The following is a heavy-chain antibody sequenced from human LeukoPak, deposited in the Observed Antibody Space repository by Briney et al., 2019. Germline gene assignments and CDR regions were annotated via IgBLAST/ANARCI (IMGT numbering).Heavy chain of an antibody. CDR3: ARAPRGYDRGTLDP. J-gene: IGHJ5*02. CDR1: GYTFTGYY. D-gene: IGHD5-18*01. CDR2: INPNSGGT. V-gene: IGHV1-2*02. Sequence: ASVKVSCKASGYTFTGYYIHWVRQAPGQGLEWMGWINPNSGGTNYAQKFQGRVTMTRDTSISTTYTELSRLRSDDTAVYYCARAPRGYDRGTLDPWGQGTLVTVSS.